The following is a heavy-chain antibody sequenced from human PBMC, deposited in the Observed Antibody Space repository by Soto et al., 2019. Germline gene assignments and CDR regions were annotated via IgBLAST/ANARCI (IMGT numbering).Heavy chain of an antibody. CDR2: ISSGSSYI. V-gene: IGHV3-21*01. CDR1: VFIFTGYN. J-gene: IGHJ4*02. D-gene: IGHD6-13*01. Sequence: GGSLRLSCASSVFIFTGYNMNWVRQAPGKGLEWVSSISSGSSYIYYADSVKGRFTISRDNAKNSLYLQMNTLRAEDTALYYCARRRAAAGTLTFDYWGQGTRVTVSS. CDR3: ARRRAAAGTLTFDY.